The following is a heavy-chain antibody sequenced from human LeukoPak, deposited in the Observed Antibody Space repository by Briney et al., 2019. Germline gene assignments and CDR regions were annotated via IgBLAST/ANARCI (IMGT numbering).Heavy chain of an antibody. V-gene: IGHV4-4*07. Sequence: SETLSLTCTVSGGSISSYYWSWIRQPAGTALEWIGRIYTSGSTNYNPSLKSRVTISVDTSKNQFSLKLSSVTAADTAVYYCVRVPYGSGTGFDYWGQGTLVTVSS. D-gene: IGHD3-10*01. CDR2: IYTSGST. CDR3: VRVPYGSGTGFDY. CDR1: GGSISSYY. J-gene: IGHJ4*02.